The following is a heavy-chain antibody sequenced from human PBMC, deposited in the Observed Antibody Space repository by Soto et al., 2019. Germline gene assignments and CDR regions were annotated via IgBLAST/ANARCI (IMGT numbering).Heavy chain of an antibody. CDR3: ARAHYGDYRDAFDI. V-gene: IGHV1-18*01. J-gene: IGHJ3*02. D-gene: IGHD4-17*01. CDR1: GYTFTSYG. Sequence: ASVKVSCKASGYTFTSYGISWVRQAPGQGLEWMGWISAYNGNANYAQKLQGRVTTTTDTSTSTAYMELRSLRSDDTAVYYCARAHYGDYRDAFDIWGQGTMVTVSS. CDR2: ISAYNGNA.